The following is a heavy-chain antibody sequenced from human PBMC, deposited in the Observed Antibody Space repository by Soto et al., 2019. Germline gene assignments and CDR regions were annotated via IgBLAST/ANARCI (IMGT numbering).Heavy chain of an antibody. D-gene: IGHD6-19*01. J-gene: IGHJ3*02. CDR1: GFTFSTYA. Sequence: QVQLVESGGGVVQPGRSLRLSCAASGFTFSTYAMHWVRQAPGKGLEWVAVISYDGSNEYYADSVRGRFTISRDNSKSTLDLQMNRLRADDTAVFYCARGASSGWYAEGGFDIWGQGTMVTVSS. CDR3: ARGASSGWYAEGGFDI. V-gene: IGHV3-30-3*01. CDR2: ISYDGSNE.